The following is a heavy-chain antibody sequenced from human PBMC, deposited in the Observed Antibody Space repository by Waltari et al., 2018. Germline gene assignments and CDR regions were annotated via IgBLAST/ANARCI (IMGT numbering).Heavy chain of an antibody. CDR1: GYTLTELS. J-gene: IGHJ4*02. Sequence: QVQLVQSGAEVKKPGASVKVSCKVSGYTLTELSMHCVRQAPGKGLEWMGGFDPEDGETIYAQKFQGRVTITEDTSTDTAYMELSSLRSEDTAVYYCATAGVVATRLGYWGQGTLVTVSS. V-gene: IGHV1-24*01. CDR3: ATAGVVATRLGY. D-gene: IGHD5-12*01. CDR2: FDPEDGET.